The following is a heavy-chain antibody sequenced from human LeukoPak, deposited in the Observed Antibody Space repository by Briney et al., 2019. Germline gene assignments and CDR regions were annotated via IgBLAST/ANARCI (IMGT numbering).Heavy chain of an antibody. Sequence: SETLSLTCAVYGGSFSGYYWSWIRQPPGKGLEWIGEINHSGSTNYNPSLKSRVTISVDTSKNQFSLKLSSVTAADTAVYYCASNRVTTAQGVLDYWGQGTLVTVSS. V-gene: IGHV4-34*01. CDR2: INHSGST. J-gene: IGHJ4*02. D-gene: IGHD4-17*01. CDR3: ASNRVTTAQGVLDY. CDR1: GGSFSGYY.